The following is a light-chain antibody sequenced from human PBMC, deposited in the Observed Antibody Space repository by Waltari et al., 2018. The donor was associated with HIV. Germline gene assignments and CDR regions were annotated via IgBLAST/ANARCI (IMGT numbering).Light chain of an antibody. CDR3: SSYTSRSSNTPLT. CDR2: EVS. V-gene: IGLV2-14*01. Sequence: QSALTQPASVSGSPGQSITISCTGTSSAVGGYNYVSWYQQHPGKAPKLMIYEVSNRPSGVSNRFSGSKSGNTASLTISGLQTEDEADYYCSSYTSRSSNTPLTFGGGTKLTVL. CDR1: SSAVGGYNY. J-gene: IGLJ2*01.